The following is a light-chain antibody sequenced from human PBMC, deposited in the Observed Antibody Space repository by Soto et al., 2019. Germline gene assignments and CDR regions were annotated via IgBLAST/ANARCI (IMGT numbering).Light chain of an antibody. CDR3: QQYNSYPLS. V-gene: IGKV1-5*01. Sequence: IQMTQSPSTLSASVGDRVTITCRASQSISSWLAWYQQKPGKAPKLLIYDASSLESGVPSRFSGSGSGTEFTPTITSPKPDVFATYDGQQYNSYPLSFGGGTKVEIK. CDR2: DAS. J-gene: IGKJ4*01. CDR1: QSISSW.